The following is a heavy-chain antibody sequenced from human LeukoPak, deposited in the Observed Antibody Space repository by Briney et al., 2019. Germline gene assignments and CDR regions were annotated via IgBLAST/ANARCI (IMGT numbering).Heavy chain of an antibody. V-gene: IGHV1-58*01. CDR3: AREKPKGLWWSLGY. CDR1: GFTFTSSA. D-gene: IGHD2-21*01. CDR2: IVVGSGNT. J-gene: IGHJ4*02. Sequence: SVKVSCKASGFTFTSSAVQWVRQARGQRLEWIGWIVVGSGNTNYAQKFQERVTITRDMSTSTAYMELSSLRSEDTAVYYCAREKPKGLWWSLGYWGQGTLVTVSS.